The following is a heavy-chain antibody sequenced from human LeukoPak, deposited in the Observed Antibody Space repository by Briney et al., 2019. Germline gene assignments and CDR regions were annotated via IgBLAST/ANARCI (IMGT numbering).Heavy chain of an antibody. J-gene: IGHJ6*04. CDR1: GGSISSYD. CDR3: ARDPRTYDILTGSYYYYGMDV. Sequence: PSETLSLTCTVSGGSISSYDWSWIRQPPGKGLEWIGYIYDSGGTNYNPSLKSRVTISVDTSKNQFSLKLSSVTAADTAVYYCARDPRTYDILTGSYYYYGMDVWGKGTTVTVSS. V-gene: IGHV4-59*01. CDR2: IYDSGGT. D-gene: IGHD3-9*01.